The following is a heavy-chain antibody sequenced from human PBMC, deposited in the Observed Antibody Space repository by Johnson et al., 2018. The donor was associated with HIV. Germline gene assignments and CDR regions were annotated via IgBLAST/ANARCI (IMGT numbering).Heavy chain of an antibody. CDR3: ARDRTLTAYDAFDI. Sequence: QVQLVESGGGVVQPGRSLRLSCAASGFTFSSYAMHWVRQAPGKGLEWVAVISYDGSNKYYADSVQGRFTISRDSFKNTLYLQMNILRVEDTAVYYCARDRTLTAYDAFDIWGQGTMVTVSS. J-gene: IGHJ3*02. D-gene: IGHD2-21*02. CDR2: ISYDGSNK. CDR1: GFTFSSYA. V-gene: IGHV3-30*14.